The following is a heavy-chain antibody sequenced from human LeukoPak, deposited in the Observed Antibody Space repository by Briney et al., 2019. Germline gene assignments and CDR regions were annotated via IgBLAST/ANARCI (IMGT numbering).Heavy chain of an antibody. CDR2: IWYDGSNK. V-gene: IGHV3-33*01. J-gene: IGHJ6*02. CDR3: ARSLHYYYYGMDV. CDR1: GFTFSSYG. Sequence: GRSLRLSCAASGFTFSSYGMHWVRQAPGKGLEWVAVIWYDGSNKYYADSVKGRFTISRDNSKNTLYLQMNSLRAEDTAMYSCARSLHYYYYGMDVWGQGTTVTVSS.